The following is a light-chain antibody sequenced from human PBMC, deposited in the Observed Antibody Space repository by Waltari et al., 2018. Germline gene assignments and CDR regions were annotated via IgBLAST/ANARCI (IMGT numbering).Light chain of an antibody. V-gene: IGLV1-51*02. CDR2: EDS. J-gene: IGLJ7*01. Sequence: QSVLTHPPSVSAAPGQRVTISCSGGSSHIGNNSVSWYRQCPGTAPKLLIYEDSERPSGIPGQFSGSKSGTSATLDITVLQAGDEADYYCGTWDSSLSGAVFGGGTHLTVL. CDR1: SSHIGNNS. CDR3: GTWDSSLSGAV.